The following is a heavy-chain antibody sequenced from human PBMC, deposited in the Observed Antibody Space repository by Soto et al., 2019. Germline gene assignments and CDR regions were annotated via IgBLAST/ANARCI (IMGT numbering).Heavy chain of an antibody. CDR1: GFTVSSNY. D-gene: IGHD2-21*02. V-gene: IGHV3-66*01. CDR3: ARDRVPVTEEVHDDPLAI. J-gene: IGHJ3*02. CDR2: IYSGGST. Sequence: PGGSLRLSCAASGFTVSSNYMSWVRQAPGKGLEWVSVIYSGGSTYYADSVKGRFTISRDNSKNTLYLQMNSLRAEDTAVYYCARDRVPVTEEVHDDPLAIWGQGTMVTVSS.